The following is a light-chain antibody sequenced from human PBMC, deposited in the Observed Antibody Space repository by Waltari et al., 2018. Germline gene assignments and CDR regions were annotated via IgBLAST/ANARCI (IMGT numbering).Light chain of an antibody. V-gene: IGKV3-20*01. CDR1: QSIANKY. CDR3: QQYNQWPLT. Sequence: EIVLTQSPGTLSLSPGDRATLSCRASQSIANKYVTWYRQRPGQPPSLLIFGASTRASGVPDRFSGSGFGTEFTLTISRLEPEDFAVYYCQQYNQWPLTFGRGTKVEIK. J-gene: IGKJ4*01. CDR2: GAS.